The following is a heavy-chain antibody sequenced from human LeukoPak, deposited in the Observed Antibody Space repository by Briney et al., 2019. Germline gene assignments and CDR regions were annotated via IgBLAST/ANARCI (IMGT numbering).Heavy chain of an antibody. CDR1: GGTFSSYA. V-gene: IGHV1-69*13. Sequence: GASVKVSCKASGGTFSSYAISWVRQAPGQGLEWMGGIIPIFGTANYAQKFQGRVTTTADESTSTAYMELSSLRSEDTAVYYCARDRPRTYYDSSGYSFDYWGQGTLVTVSS. D-gene: IGHD3-22*01. J-gene: IGHJ4*02. CDR2: IIPIFGTA. CDR3: ARDRPRTYYDSSGYSFDY.